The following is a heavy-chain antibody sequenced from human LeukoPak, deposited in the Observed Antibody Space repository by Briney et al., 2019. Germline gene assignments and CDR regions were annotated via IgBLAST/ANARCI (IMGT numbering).Heavy chain of an antibody. J-gene: IGHJ6*04. CDR1: GGSISSSSYY. CDR2: IYYSGST. CDR3: ARELRFLEWYRMDV. D-gene: IGHD3-3*01. Sequence: SETLSLTCTVSGGSISSSSYYWGWIRQPPGKGLEWIGSIYYSGSTYYNPSLKSRVTISVDTSKNQFSLKLSSVTAADTAVYYCARELRFLEWYRMDVWGKGTTVTVSS. V-gene: IGHV4-39*07.